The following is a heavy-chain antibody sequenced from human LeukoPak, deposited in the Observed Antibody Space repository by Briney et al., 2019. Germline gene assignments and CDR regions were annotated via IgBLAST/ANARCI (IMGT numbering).Heavy chain of an antibody. CDR1: GGSFSGCY. J-gene: IGHJ3*02. Sequence: PSETLCLTCAVYGGSFSGCYWSWIRQPPGKELEWIGEINHSGSTNYNPSLKSRVTISVDTSKNQFSLKLSSVTAADTAVYYCARDPTNDAFDIWGQGTMVTVSS. CDR3: ARDPTNDAFDI. V-gene: IGHV4-34*01. CDR2: INHSGST.